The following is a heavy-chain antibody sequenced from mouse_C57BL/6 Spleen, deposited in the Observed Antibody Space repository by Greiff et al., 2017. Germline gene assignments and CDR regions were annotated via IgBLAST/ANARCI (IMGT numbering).Heavy chain of an antibody. J-gene: IGHJ2*01. CDR2: IDPNSGGT. V-gene: IGHV1-72*01. Sequence: QVQLQQSGAELVKPGASVKLSCKASGYTFTSYWMHWVKQRPGRGLEWIGRIDPNSGGTKYNEKFKSKATLTVDKPSSTAYMQLSSLTSEDSAVYYCASPLTPDYYYGSSYDFDYWGQGTTLTVSS. CDR3: ASPLTPDYYYGSSYDFDY. D-gene: IGHD1-1*01. CDR1: GYTFTSYW.